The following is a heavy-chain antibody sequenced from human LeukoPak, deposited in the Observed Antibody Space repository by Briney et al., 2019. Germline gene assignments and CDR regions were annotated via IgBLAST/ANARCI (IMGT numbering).Heavy chain of an antibody. J-gene: IGHJ4*02. CDR1: GGSISTYY. Sequence: SETLSLTCTVSGGSISTYYRNWIRQPPGKGLKWIGYIHYSGGTNYNPSLKSRVTISVDTSKNQFSLKLNSVTAADTAVYYCARSGGYSSSWSLWGQGTLVSVSS. D-gene: IGHD6-13*01. CDR3: ARSGGYSSSWSL. CDR2: IHYSGGT. V-gene: IGHV4-59*01.